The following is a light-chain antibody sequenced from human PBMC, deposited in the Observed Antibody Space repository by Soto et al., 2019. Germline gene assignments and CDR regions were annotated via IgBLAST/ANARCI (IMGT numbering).Light chain of an antibody. CDR2: AAA. J-gene: IGKJ1*01. CDR3: QKYDSAPRT. V-gene: IGKV1-27*01. CDR1: RDIYNY. Sequence: VQVTLCPASLSASVGDRVNISSRASRDIYNYLAWYQQKPGQVPKLLINAAASLQSGVPSRFSGSGSGTDFTRTISRLQPKDVATYYWQKYDSAPRTFGQGTKV.